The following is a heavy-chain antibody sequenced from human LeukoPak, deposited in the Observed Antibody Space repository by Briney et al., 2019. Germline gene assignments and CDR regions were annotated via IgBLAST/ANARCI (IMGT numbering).Heavy chain of an antibody. Sequence: AGRSLRLSCAASGFTFSSYWMSWVRQSPGKGLEWVANIKQEGSEKYYVDSVKGRFTISRDNAKNSLYLQMNSLRAEDTAVYYCARVQLVDYYYYSYMDVWGKGTTVTVSS. CDR3: ARVQLVDYYYYSYMDV. CDR2: IKQEGSEK. V-gene: IGHV3-7*01. CDR1: GFTFSSYW. J-gene: IGHJ6*03. D-gene: IGHD6-6*01.